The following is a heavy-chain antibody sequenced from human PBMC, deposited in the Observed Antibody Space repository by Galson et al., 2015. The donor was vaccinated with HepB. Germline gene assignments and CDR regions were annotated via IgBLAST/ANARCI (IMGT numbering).Heavy chain of an antibody. CDR2: INDSGST. J-gene: IGHJ4*02. Sequence: SETLSLTCAVYGASFSGYYWSWIRQPPGKGLEWIGEINDSGSTNYNPSLKSRVTISVDRSKNQFSLNLRSVTAADTAVYYCARDQVTGFDYWGQGTLVTVSS. CDR1: GASFSGYY. CDR3: ARDQVTGFDY. D-gene: IGHD7-27*01. V-gene: IGHV4-34*01.